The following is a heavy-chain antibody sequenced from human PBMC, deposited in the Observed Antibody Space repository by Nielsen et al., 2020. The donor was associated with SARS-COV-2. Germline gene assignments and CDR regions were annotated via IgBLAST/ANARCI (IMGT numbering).Heavy chain of an antibody. J-gene: IGHJ5*02. Sequence: SETLSLTCTVSGGSISSGGYYWSWIRQHPGKGLEWIGYIYYSGSTYYNPSLKSRVTISVDTSKNQFSLKLSSVTAADTAVYYCARVRAITIFGVVNWFDPWGQGTLVTVSS. V-gene: IGHV4-31*03. D-gene: IGHD3-3*01. CDR2: IYYSGST. CDR1: GGSISSGGYY. CDR3: ARVRAITIFGVVNWFDP.